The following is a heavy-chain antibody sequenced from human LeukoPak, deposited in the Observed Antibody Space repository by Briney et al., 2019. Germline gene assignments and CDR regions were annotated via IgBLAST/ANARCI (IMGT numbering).Heavy chain of an antibody. CDR3: ARGYRGPFDY. CDR1: GFTVSSNY. CDR2: IYSGGST. V-gene: IGHV3-53*01. D-gene: IGHD3-10*01. J-gene: IGHJ4*02. Sequence: GGSLRLSCAASGFTVSSNYMSWVRQAPGKGLEWVSVIYSGGSTYYADSVKGRFTISRDNSKNTLHLQMNSLRAEDTAVYYCARGYRGPFDYWGQGTLFTVSS.